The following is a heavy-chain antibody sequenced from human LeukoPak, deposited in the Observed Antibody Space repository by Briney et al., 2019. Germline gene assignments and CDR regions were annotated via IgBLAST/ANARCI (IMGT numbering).Heavy chain of an antibody. Sequence: ASVKVSCKPSGYTFTRYGISWVRQAPGQGLEGMGWISAYEGNTKYAQKVQGRVSMTTDTSTSTAYMELRSLRSDDTAVYYCARDNAIIPAEIADYWGQGTQVTVSS. V-gene: IGHV1-18*01. CDR3: ARDNAIIPAEIADY. J-gene: IGHJ4*02. D-gene: IGHD2-2*01. CDR2: ISAYEGNT. CDR1: GYTFTRYG.